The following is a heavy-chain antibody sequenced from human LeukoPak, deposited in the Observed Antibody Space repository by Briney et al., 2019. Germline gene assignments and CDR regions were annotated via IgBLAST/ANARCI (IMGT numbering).Heavy chain of an antibody. CDR2: INHSGST. CDR3: AREAPGIAAAGPHFDH. J-gene: IGHJ4*02. CDR1: GGSFSGYY. D-gene: IGHD6-13*01. V-gene: IGHV4-34*01. Sequence: SETLSLTCAVYGGSFSGYYWSWIRQPPGKGLEWIGEINHSGSTNYDPSLKSRVTISVDTSKNQFSLKLSSVTAADTAVYYCAREAPGIAAAGPHFDHWGQGTLVTVSS.